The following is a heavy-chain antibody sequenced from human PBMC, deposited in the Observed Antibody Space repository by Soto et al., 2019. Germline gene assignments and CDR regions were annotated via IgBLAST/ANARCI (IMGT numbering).Heavy chain of an antibody. CDR2: MNPNSGNT. D-gene: IGHD1-26*01. V-gene: IGHV1-8*01. CDR1: GYTFTSYD. Sequence: ASVKVSCKASGYTFTSYDINWVRQATGQGLEWMGWMNPNSGNTGYAQKFQGRVTMTRNTSISTAYMELSSLRSEDTAVYYCARGHLTRRSVGRMYYYFGMDVWGQGTTVTVSS. J-gene: IGHJ6*02. CDR3: ARGHLTRRSVGRMYYYFGMDV.